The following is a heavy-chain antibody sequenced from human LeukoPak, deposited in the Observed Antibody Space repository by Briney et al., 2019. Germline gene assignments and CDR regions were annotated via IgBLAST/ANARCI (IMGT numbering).Heavy chain of an antibody. V-gene: IGHV3-7*01. CDR2: IKQDGRGK. D-gene: IGHD3-22*01. CDR1: GFTFSRYW. Sequence: GALRLSCAASGFTFSRYWMRWVRQAPGKGLGWVANIKQDGRGKYYVDSVKGRFTISRDNAKNSLYLQMNSLRAEDTAVYYCARDADLYYYDSSGYLGYYFDYWGQGTLVTVSS. CDR3: ARDADLYYYDSSGYLGYYFDY. J-gene: IGHJ4*02.